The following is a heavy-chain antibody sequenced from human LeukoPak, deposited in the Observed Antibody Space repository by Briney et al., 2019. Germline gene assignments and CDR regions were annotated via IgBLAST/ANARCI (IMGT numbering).Heavy chain of an antibody. CDR3: ARQMGVASRKNYFDS. CDR1: GYNFTRYW. V-gene: IGHV5-51*01. Sequence: GESLKISCQASGYNFTRYWIGWERKMPAKGLEWMGLLYPRDSDTRYSPSFLGQVTFSADNSINTAYLQWSSLRASDTAIYYCARQMGVASRKNYFDSWGQGTLVTVSA. J-gene: IGHJ4*02. CDR2: LYPRDSDT. D-gene: IGHD5-12*01.